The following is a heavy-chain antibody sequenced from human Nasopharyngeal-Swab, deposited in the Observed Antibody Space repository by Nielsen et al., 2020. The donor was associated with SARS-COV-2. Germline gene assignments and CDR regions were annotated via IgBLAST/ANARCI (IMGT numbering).Heavy chain of an antibody. J-gene: IGHJ6*02. Sequence: GGSLRLSWAASGCTFSSYWMHWVRQAPGKGLVWVSRINPDGSSTDYAGSVKGRFTISRDNAKNTLYLQMSSLRAEETAVYYCARSRSAMDVWGQGTTVTVSS. CDR3: ARSRSAMDV. V-gene: IGHV3-74*01. CDR2: INPDGSST. CDR1: GCTFSSYW.